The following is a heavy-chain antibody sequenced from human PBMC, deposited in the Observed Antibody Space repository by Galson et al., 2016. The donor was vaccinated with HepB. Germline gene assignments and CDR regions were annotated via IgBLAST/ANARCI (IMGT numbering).Heavy chain of an antibody. CDR1: GFTFSSCA. J-gene: IGHJ1*01. D-gene: IGHD6-19*01. V-gene: IGHV3-23*01. CDR3: LKEYPQEAVA. Sequence: SLRLSCAASGFTFSSCAMSWVRQAPGKGLEWVSDISRSGDSTYYAESMRGRFTITRDNSKNMLYLQMSSLRAEDTALYYCLKEYPQEAVAWGQGTLVTVSS. CDR2: ISRSGDST.